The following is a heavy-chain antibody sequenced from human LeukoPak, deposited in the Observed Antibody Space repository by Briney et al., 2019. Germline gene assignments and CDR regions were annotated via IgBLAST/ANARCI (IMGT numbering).Heavy chain of an antibody. V-gene: IGHV1-18*01. CDR3: ARDAHYKFDN. J-gene: IGHJ4*02. Sequence: ASVKVSCKPSGYSFRTYGFSWVRQAPGQGREWMGWVSAYSGNTNYAQTLQGRVTMTTDTSTSTVYMELRSLRSDDTAVYYCARDAHYKFDNWGQGTLVTVSS. D-gene: IGHD4-11*01. CDR2: VSAYSGNT. CDR1: GYSFRTYG.